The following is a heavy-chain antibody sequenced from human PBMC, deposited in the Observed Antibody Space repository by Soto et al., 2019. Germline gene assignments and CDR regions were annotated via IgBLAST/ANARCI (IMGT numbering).Heavy chain of an antibody. CDR1: GDTSSRYG. Sequence: QVQLVQSGAEVKKPGSSVKVSCKTSGDTSSRYGISLVRQTPGQGIEWLGGITPITGTANYAQTFQDRVTITGDESTRTAYMEVSSLRSEDTAIYYCARVRSHWNFGFYHYGLDVWGQGTTVTVSS. V-gene: IGHV1-69*01. CDR3: ARVRSHWNFGFYHYGLDV. J-gene: IGHJ6*02. CDR2: ITPITGTA. D-gene: IGHD1-7*01.